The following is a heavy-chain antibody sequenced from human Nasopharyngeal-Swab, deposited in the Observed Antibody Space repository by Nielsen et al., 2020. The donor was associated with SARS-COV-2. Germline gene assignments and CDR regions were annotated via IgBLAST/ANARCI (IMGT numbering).Heavy chain of an antibody. Sequence: SETLSLTCTVSGRSISSSSSYWGWIRQPPGKGLEWVGSIYYSGSTYYTPSLNSRVTISVDTSKNQFSLKLSSVTAADTAVYYCARLPYGDYLYYYYYGMDVWGQGTTVTVSS. J-gene: IGHJ6*02. V-gene: IGHV4-39*01. D-gene: IGHD4-17*01. CDR3: ARLPYGDYLYYYYYGMDV. CDR1: GRSISSSSSY. CDR2: IYYSGST.